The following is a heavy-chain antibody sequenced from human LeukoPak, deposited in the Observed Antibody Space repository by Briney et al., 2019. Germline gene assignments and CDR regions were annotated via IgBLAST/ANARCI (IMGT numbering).Heavy chain of an antibody. CDR1: GFTFSSHG. V-gene: IGHV3-33*01. J-gene: IGHJ5*02. D-gene: IGHD6-13*01. CDR3: AREIAARFDP. CDR2: IWYDGSNQ. Sequence: PGKSLRLSCAASGFTFSSHGMHWVRQAPGKGLEWVAVIWYDGSNQYYADYVKGRFTISRDNSNNTLYLQMNSLRAEDTAVYYCAREIAARFDPWGQGALVTVSS.